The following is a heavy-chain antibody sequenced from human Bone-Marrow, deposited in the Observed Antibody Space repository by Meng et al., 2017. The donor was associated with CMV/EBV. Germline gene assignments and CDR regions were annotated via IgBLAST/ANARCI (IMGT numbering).Heavy chain of an antibody. Sequence: SETLSLTCAVYGGSFSGYYWSWIRQPPGKGLEWIGEINHSGSTNYNPSLKSRVTISVDTSKNQFSLKLSSVTAADTAVYYWARGGGGSGWSKIVDYWGQGTLVTFSS. CDR1: GGSFSGYY. CDR3: ARGGGGSGWSKIVDY. V-gene: IGHV4-34*01. D-gene: IGHD6-19*01. CDR2: INHSGST. J-gene: IGHJ4*02.